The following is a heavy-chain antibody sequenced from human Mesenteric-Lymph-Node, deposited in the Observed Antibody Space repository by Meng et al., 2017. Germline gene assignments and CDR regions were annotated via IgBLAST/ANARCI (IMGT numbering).Heavy chain of an antibody. CDR2: IKQDEREI. Sequence: GESLKISCGASGFTFSRYWMRWFRQAPGKGLEWVASIKQDEREIYYVDSVKGRFSISRDNAMNSLFLQMNSLRDEDTAVYYCARGYSSGWDNFGYWGQGTLVTVSS. CDR1: GFTFSRYW. J-gene: IGHJ4*02. V-gene: IGHV3-7*01. CDR3: ARGYSSGWDNFGY. D-gene: IGHD6-19*01.